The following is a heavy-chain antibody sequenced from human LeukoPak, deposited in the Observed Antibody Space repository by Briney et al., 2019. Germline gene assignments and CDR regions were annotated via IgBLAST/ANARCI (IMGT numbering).Heavy chain of an antibody. V-gene: IGHV1-2*02. Sequence: ASVKVSCKTSGYRFTDDYMHWARQAPGQGLEWMGWINPDSGFTNYAPKFQGRVIMTRDTSISTAYMEVRRLRYDDTAMYYCAPTSEAYTSNWSVWGQGTLVTVSS. J-gene: IGHJ4*02. CDR3: APTSEAYTSNWSV. CDR2: INPDSGFT. D-gene: IGHD3-16*01. CDR1: GYRFTDDY.